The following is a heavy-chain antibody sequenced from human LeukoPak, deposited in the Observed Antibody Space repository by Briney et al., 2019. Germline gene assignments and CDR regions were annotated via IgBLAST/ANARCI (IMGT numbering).Heavy chain of an antibody. Sequence: PGGSVRLSCAVSGFPVSSNFMSWVRQAPGKGLQSVSIMFSGGTTDYADSVRGRFSISRDSSQNTVSLQMNSLRAEDTAVYYCARGFIAAVPVDYWGQGTLVTVSS. CDR2: MFSGGTT. V-gene: IGHV3-53*01. CDR1: GFPVSSNF. J-gene: IGHJ4*02. D-gene: IGHD6-13*01. CDR3: ARGFIAAVPVDY.